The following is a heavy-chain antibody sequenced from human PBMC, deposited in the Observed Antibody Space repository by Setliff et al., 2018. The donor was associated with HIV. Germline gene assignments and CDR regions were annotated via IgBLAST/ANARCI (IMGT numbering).Heavy chain of an antibody. CDR1: GGSINRGTYY. J-gene: IGHJ2*01. Sequence: SETLSLTCSVSGGSINRGTYYWTWIRQSAGKGLEWIGHIYITGDTDYNPSLKSRVTISVDTSKNQFSLKLSSVTAADTAVYYCARSRGDIVMMVAAHWYLDLWGRGTLVTVSS. CDR2: IYITGDT. CDR3: ARSRGDIVMMVAAHWYLDL. V-gene: IGHV4-61*09. D-gene: IGHD2-15*01.